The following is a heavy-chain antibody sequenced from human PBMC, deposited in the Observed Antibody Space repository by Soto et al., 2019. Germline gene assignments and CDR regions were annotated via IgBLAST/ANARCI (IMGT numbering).Heavy chain of an antibody. CDR3: ARGSAYSDYDLEY. CDR1: GFTFSSYA. Sequence: VSLRLCCAASGFTFSSYAVTAVRQAPGKGLEWVSGVSGTGGSAYYADSVKGRFTISRDKSTNTLYLHMNSLRAENTAVYYCARGSAYSDYDLEYWGQGTLVTVSS. V-gene: IGHV3-23*01. CDR2: VSGTGGSA. J-gene: IGHJ4*02. D-gene: IGHD4-17*01.